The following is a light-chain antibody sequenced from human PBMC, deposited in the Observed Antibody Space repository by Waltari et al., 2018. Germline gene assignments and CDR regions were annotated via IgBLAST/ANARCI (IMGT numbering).Light chain of an antibody. CDR3: SSQSSNDVVL. CDR1: SSEVGGYNF. Sequence: QSALTQPASVSGSPGQSITLPCTGTSSEVGGYNFVSWYQAHPGQAPKVIIYDVSNRPSGVSDRFSGSKSGNTASLTISGLQAEDEADYYCSSQSSNDVVLFGGGTKLTVL. V-gene: IGLV2-14*03. CDR2: DVS. J-gene: IGLJ2*01.